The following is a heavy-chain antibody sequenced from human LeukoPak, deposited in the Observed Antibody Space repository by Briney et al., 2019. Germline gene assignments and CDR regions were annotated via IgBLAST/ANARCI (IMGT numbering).Heavy chain of an antibody. J-gene: IGHJ5*01. CDR2: VYHSGT. CDR1: GYSIGTGNY. V-gene: IGHV4-38-2*01. CDR3: TKTSGGGGHDS. D-gene: IGHD4-23*01. Sequence: SETLSLTCSVSGYSIGTGNYWAWVRQPPGKGLEWIGCVYHSGTHYKSSLTSRATISMDTSANQISLKLTSMTAADSAFYYCTKTSGGGGHDSWGQGILVTVSS.